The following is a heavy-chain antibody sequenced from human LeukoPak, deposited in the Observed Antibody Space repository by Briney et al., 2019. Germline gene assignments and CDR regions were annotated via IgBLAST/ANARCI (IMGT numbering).Heavy chain of an antibody. V-gene: IGHV3-48*03. J-gene: IGHJ3*02. CDR2: ISSSGDTI. Sequence: GGSLRLSRAASEFTFTSYELNWVRQAPGKGLEWVSYISSSGDTISYADSVKGRFTISRDNAKNSLYLQVISLRAEDTAVYYCARGPSIAARYDAFDIWGQGTMVTVSS. CDR1: EFTFTSYE. D-gene: IGHD6-6*01. CDR3: ARGPSIAARYDAFDI.